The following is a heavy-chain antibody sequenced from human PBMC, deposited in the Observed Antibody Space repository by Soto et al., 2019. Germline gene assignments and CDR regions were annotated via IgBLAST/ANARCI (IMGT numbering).Heavy chain of an antibody. V-gene: IGHV3-30*04. Sequence: PSGSLRLSCAASGFTFSSHAMHWFRQAPGKGLEWVAIISYDGSSLYYADSVKGRFTISRDNSKNALYLQMNSLRAEDTALYYCAKDRGRYCSGGTCYLFDYWGQGTLVTVSS. CDR3: AKDRGRYCSGGTCYLFDY. CDR1: GFTFSSHA. J-gene: IGHJ4*02. D-gene: IGHD2-15*01. CDR2: ISYDGSSL.